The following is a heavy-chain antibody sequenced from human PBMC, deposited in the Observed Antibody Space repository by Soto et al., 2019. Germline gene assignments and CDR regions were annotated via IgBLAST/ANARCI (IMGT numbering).Heavy chain of an antibody. CDR2: VYHTGRT. J-gene: IGHJ4*02. CDR3: ARDFAYFDS. CDR1: GGSFKSGIYS. Sequence: SETLSLTCTVSGGSFKSGIYSWSWIRQPPGNRMEWIGYVYHTGRTSYNPSLKSRVSTSMDTSKNQFSLNLDYVLAADTAVYFCARDFAYFDSWGQGTLVTVSS. D-gene: IGHD3-3*01. V-gene: IGHV4-61*01.